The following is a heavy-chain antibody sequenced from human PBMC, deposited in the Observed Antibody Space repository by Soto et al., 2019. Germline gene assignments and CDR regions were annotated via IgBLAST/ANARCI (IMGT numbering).Heavy chain of an antibody. D-gene: IGHD2-2*01. CDR2: INHSGST. Sequence: SETLSLTCAVYGGSFSGYYWSWIRQPPGKGLEWIGEINHSGSTNYNPSLKSRVTISVDTSKNQFSLKLSSVTAADTAVYYCARDRDVVVVPAASSRSRFDDWGQGTLVTVSS. CDR3: ARDRDVVVVPAASSRSRFDD. J-gene: IGHJ4*02. V-gene: IGHV4-34*01. CDR1: GGSFSGYY.